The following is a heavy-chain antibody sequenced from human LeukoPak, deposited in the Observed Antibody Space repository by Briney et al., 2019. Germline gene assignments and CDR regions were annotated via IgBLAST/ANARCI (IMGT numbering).Heavy chain of an antibody. V-gene: IGHV3-7*03. J-gene: IGHJ4*02. CDR3: VKDSGWFHFDS. CDR2: IKEDGSSQ. CDR1: GFTFSHSW. Sequence: GGSQRLSCVASGFTFSHSWMTWVRQAPGKGLEWVGHIKEDGSSQNYADSVKGRFTIFRDNAKSSLHLQMNGLRAEDTAMYYCVKDSGWFHFDSWGQGTLVTVSS. D-gene: IGHD6-19*01.